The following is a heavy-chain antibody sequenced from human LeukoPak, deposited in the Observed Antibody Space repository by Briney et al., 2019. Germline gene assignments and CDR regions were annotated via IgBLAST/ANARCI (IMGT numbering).Heavy chain of an antibody. CDR1: GFTFSNYA. D-gene: IGHD3-22*01. CDR2: ISDDGSNN. J-gene: IGHJ4*02. Sequence: PGRSLRLSCVASGFTFSNYAMHWVRQAPGKGLEWVAVISDDGSNNYYADSVKGRFTISRDNSKNTVYLQMNSLRAEDTAVYYCAKQTYYYDSSGYYYLYYFDYWGQGTLVTVSS. V-gene: IGHV3-30*18. CDR3: AKQTYYYDSSGYYYLYYFDY.